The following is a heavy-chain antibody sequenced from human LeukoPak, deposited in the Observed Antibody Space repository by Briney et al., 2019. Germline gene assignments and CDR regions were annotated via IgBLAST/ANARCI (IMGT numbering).Heavy chain of an antibody. Sequence: HTGGSLRLSCAASGFTFSSYWMSWVRQAPGKGLEWVANIKQDGSEKYYVDSVKGRFTISRDNAKNSLYLQMNSLRAEDTAVYYCARDRGITMVRGVSYYFDYWGQGTLVTVSS. J-gene: IGHJ4*02. V-gene: IGHV3-7*01. CDR2: IKQDGSEK. CDR1: GFTFSSYW. CDR3: ARDRGITMVRGVSYYFDY. D-gene: IGHD3-10*01.